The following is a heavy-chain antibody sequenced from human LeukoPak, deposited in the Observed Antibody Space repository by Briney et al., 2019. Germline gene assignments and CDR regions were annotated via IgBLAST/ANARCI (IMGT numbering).Heavy chain of an antibody. CDR1: GYTFIGYY. CDR2: INPNSGGT. V-gene: IGHV1-2*02. D-gene: IGHD6-19*01. Sequence: ASVKVSCKASGYTFIGYYMHWVRQAPGQGLEWMGWINPNSGGTNYAQKFQGRVTMTRDTSISTAYMELSRLRSDDTAVYYCARDEQWLVRGDYWGQGTLVTVSS. CDR3: ARDEQWLVRGDY. J-gene: IGHJ4*02.